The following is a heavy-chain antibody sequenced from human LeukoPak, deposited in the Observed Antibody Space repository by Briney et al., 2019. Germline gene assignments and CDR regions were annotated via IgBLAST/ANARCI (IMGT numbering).Heavy chain of an antibody. Sequence: GGSLRLSCAASGFTFDDYGMSWVRQAPGKGLEWVSGINWNGGSTGYADSVKGRFTISRDNAKNSLYPQMNSLRAEDTALYYCARAPGYYDSSGYYSYYFDYWGQGTLVTVSS. CDR1: GFTFDDYG. D-gene: IGHD3-22*01. J-gene: IGHJ4*02. CDR2: INWNGGST. V-gene: IGHV3-20*04. CDR3: ARAPGYYDSSGYYSYYFDY.